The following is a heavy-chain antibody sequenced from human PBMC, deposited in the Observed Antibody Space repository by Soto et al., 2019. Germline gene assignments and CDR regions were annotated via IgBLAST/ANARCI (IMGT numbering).Heavy chain of an antibody. CDR3: ARGRAVAGAALFDY. J-gene: IGHJ4*02. V-gene: IGHV4-59*01. CDR1: GVYLSNYD. Sequence: PSETLSLTCTVSGVYLSNYDCSWIRQPPGKGLEWIGYIYYTGSTTGSTDYNPSLKSRVTVSVDSSKNQFSLKLTSVTAADTAVYYCARGRAVAGAALFDYWGQGILVTVSS. CDR2: IYYTGST. D-gene: IGHD6-19*01.